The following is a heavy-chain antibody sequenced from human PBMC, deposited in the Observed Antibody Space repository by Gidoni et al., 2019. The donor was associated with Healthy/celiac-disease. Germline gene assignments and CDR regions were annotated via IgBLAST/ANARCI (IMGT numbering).Heavy chain of an antibody. CDR2: IYTSGST. CDR3: AGFSPWIPPFDY. CDR1: GGSISRGSYY. Sequence: QVQLQESGPGLVKPSQTLSLTCTVSGGSISRGSYYWSWIRQPAGKGLEWIGRIYTSGSTNYNPSLKSRVTMSVDTSKNQFSLKLSSVTAADTAGYYCAGFSPWIPPFDYWGQGTLVTVSS. J-gene: IGHJ4*02. D-gene: IGHD5-18*01. V-gene: IGHV4-61*02.